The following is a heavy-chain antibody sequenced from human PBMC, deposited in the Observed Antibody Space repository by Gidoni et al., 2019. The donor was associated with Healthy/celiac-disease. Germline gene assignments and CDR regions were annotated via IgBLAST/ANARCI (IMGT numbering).Heavy chain of an antibody. J-gene: IGHJ6*02. Sequence: QVQLQESPPGLAKPSETLSLTSTVSGASISSYYWGWVRQPPGKGLEWSGYIYDSGRTNDNPSLKSRVTISVDTSKNQCSLKLSAVTAAGTAVYDCARAALYGDYYYGMDVWGQGTTVTVSS. CDR2: IYDSGRT. CDR3: ARAALYGDYYYGMDV. CDR1: GASISSYY. V-gene: IGHV4-59*01. D-gene: IGHD4-17*01.